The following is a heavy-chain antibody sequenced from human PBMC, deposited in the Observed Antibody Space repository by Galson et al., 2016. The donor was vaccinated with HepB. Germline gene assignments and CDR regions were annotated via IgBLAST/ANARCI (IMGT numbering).Heavy chain of an antibody. D-gene: IGHD6-19*01. Sequence: QSGAEVKEPGDSLKISCKGSGYTFAKYWIGWVRQMPGKGLEWMGIIYPGDSQTRYGPSFQGQVSMSADKSINTAYLQWTSLKASDTAMYYCARPSSIGVADYFGYWGQGTPVTVSS. CDR3: ARPSSIGVADYFGY. J-gene: IGHJ4*02. V-gene: IGHV5-51*01. CDR1: GYTFAKYW. CDR2: IYPGDSQT.